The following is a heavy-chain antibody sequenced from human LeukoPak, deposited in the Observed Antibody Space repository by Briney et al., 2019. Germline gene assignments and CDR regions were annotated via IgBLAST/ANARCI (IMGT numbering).Heavy chain of an antibody. CDR2: IIPIFGTA. V-gene: IGHV1-69*13. J-gene: IGHJ6*02. CDR3: ARLGNYNYYYGMDV. D-gene: IGHD4-23*01. CDR1: GGTFSSYA. Sequence: ASVTVSCKASGGTFSSYAISWVRQAPGQGLEWMGGIIPIFGTANYAQKFQGRVTITADESTSTAYMELSSLRSEDTAVYYCARLGNYNYYYGMDVWGQGTTVTVSS.